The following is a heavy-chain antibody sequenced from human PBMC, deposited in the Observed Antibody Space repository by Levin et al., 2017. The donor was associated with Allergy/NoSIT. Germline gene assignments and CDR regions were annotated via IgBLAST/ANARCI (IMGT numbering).Heavy chain of an antibody. Sequence: GGSLRLSCAASGFTFSSYAMSWVRQAPGKGLEWVSAISGRSTYYADSVKGRFTISRDNSKNTLYLQMNSLRAEDTAVYYCAKESSGSDADYWGQGTLVTVSS. D-gene: IGHD1-26*01. CDR3: AKESSGSDADY. J-gene: IGHJ4*02. CDR1: GFTFSSYA. V-gene: IGHV3-23*01. CDR2: ISGRST.